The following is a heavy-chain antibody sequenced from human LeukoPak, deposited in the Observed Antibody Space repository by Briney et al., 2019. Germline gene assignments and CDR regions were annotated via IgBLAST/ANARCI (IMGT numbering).Heavy chain of an antibody. J-gene: IGHJ4*02. D-gene: IGHD3-10*01. CDR2: IYYGGNT. V-gene: IGHV4-59*01. CDR1: GGSFSGYY. CDR3: ARASRGHDY. Sequence: SETLSLTCAVYGGSFSGYYWSWIRQPPGKGLEWIGYIYYGGNTNYNPSLKSRVTISVDTSKNQFSLKLTSVTAADTAVYYCARASRGHDYWGQGTLVTVSS.